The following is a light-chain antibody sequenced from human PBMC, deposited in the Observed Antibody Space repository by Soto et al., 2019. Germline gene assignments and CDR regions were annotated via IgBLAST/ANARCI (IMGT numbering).Light chain of an antibody. CDR2: EVN. V-gene: IGLV2-8*01. Sequence: QSALTQPPSASGSPGQSVTISCTGTSSDVGFYNYVSWFQQHPGKAPKLIIYEVNKPPSGVPDRFSGSKSGNTASLTVSGLQAEDEADYYCSSYAGINNLIFGGGTKLTVL. J-gene: IGLJ2*01. CDR3: SSYAGINNLI. CDR1: SSDVGFYNY.